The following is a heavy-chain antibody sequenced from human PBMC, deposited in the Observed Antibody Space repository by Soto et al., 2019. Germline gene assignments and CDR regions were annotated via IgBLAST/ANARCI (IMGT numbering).Heavy chain of an antibody. D-gene: IGHD5-18*01. CDR2: IYYSGST. V-gene: IGHV4-31*03. Sequence: SETLSLTCTVSGGSISSGGYYWSWIRQHPGKGLEWIGYIYYSGSTYYNPSLKSRVTISVDTSKNQFSLKLSSVTAADMAVYYCAKKGSYGSWFDPWGQGTLVTVSS. J-gene: IGHJ5*02. CDR3: AKKGSYGSWFDP. CDR1: GGSISSGGYY.